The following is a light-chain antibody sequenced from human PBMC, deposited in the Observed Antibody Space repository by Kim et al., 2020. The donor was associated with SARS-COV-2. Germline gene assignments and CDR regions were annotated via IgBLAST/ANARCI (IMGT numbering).Light chain of an antibody. CDR3: QQSHIART. CDR2: GAS. CDR1: QSINTY. J-gene: IGKJ1*01. V-gene: IGKV1-39*01. Sequence: DIQMTQSPSSLSASVGDRVTISCRASQSINTYLNWYQQKPGKAPNLLIYGASNLQSGVPSRFSGSGSGTDFTLTISSLQPEDSATYYCQQSHIARTFGQGTQVDI.